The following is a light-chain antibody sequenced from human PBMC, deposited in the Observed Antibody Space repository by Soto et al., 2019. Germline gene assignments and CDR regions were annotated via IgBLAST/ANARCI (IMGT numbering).Light chain of an antibody. CDR2: AAS. CDR3: QQSYSTPQT. V-gene: IGKV1-39*01. J-gene: IGKJ1*01. CDR1: QSISSY. Sequence: DIQMTQSPSSLSASVGDRVTLTCRASQSISSYLNWYQQKPGKAPKLLIYAASSLQSGVPSRFSGSGSGTDFTLTISSLQPEDVATDYCQQSYSTPQTVGQGTKVDIK.